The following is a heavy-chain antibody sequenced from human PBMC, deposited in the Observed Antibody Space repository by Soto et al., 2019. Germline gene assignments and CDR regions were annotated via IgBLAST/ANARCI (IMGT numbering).Heavy chain of an antibody. Sequence: SETPYLGRTVSDGCITTYQWSWIRQPPGKGLEWIGGYSGFTNYNPSLESRATISVDHSKNQFSLKLSSVTAADTAVYYCARVPGGMDVWGQGTTVT. CDR3: ARVPGGMDV. CDR2: YSGFT. CDR1: DGCITTYQ. J-gene: IGHJ6*02. V-gene: IGHV4-59*01. D-gene: IGHD3-10*01.